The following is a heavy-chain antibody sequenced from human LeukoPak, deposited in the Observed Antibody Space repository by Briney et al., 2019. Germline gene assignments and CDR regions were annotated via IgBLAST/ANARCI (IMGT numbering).Heavy chain of an antibody. CDR3: ARGDGYDTLDY. V-gene: IGHV4-59*01. Sequence: PSETLSLTCTVSGGSISSYYWSWIRQPPGKGLEWIGYIYYSGSTNYNPSLKSRVTISVDTSKNQFSLKLSSVTAADTAVYYCARGDGYDTLDYWGQGTLVTVSS. CDR1: GGSISSYY. J-gene: IGHJ4*02. CDR2: IYYSGST. D-gene: IGHD5-12*01.